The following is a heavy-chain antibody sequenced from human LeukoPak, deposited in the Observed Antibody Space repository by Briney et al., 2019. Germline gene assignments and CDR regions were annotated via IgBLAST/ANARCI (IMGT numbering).Heavy chain of an antibody. Sequence: SLILSCAASGFTFDDYAMHWVRQAPGKGLEWVSGISWNSASMGYADSVKGRFTISRDNAKNSLYLRMNSLRPEDTALYYCTKDKGYCGGDNCYNHWFDPWGQGTLVTVSS. J-gene: IGHJ5*02. CDR2: ISWNSASM. V-gene: IGHV3-9*01. D-gene: IGHD2-15*01. CDR1: GFTFDDYA. CDR3: TKDKGYCGGDNCYNHWFDP.